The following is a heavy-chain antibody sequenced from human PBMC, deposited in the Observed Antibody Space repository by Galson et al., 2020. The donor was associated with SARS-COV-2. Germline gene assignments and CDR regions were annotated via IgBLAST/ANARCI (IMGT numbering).Heavy chain of an antibody. CDR3: ARGGLALDGVY. D-gene: IGHD2-8*01. J-gene: IGHJ4*02. Sequence: GESLKISCAASGFTFSAYWMHWVRQSPGKGLVWVASISTDGTTTTYADSLKGRFSISRDNAKNTLDLQMNSLRGDDTAVYYFARGGLALDGVYWGLGTLVTVSS. CDR1: GFTFSAYW. CDR2: ISTDGTTT. V-gene: IGHV3-74*01.